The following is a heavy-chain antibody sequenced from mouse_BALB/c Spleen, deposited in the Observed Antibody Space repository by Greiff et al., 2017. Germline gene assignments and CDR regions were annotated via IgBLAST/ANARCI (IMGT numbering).Heavy chain of an antibody. V-gene: IGHV5-17*02. CDR1: GFTFSSFG. D-gene: IGHD2-14*01. J-gene: IGHJ4*01. CDR3: AREVRHAMDY. Sequence: EVKLVESGGGLVQPGGSRKLSCAASGFTFSSFGMHWVRQAPEKGLEWVAYISSGSSTIYYADTVKGRFTISRDNPKNTLFLQMTSLRSEDTAMYYCAREVRHAMDYWGQGTSVTVSS. CDR2: ISSGSSTI.